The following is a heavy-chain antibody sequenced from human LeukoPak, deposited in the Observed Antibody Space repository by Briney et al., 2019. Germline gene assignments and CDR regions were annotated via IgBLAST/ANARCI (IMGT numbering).Heavy chain of an antibody. J-gene: IGHJ6*03. D-gene: IGHD3-3*01. CDR1: GGTFSSYT. CDR3: ARDYRDFWSQFRYYMDV. V-gene: IGHV1-69*04. Sequence: GASVKVSCKXSGGTFSSYTISWVRQSPGQGLEWMGRIIPILGIANYAQKFQGRVTITADKSTSTAYMELSSLRSEDTAVYYCARDYRDFWSQFRYYMDVWGKGTTVTVSS. CDR2: IIPILGIA.